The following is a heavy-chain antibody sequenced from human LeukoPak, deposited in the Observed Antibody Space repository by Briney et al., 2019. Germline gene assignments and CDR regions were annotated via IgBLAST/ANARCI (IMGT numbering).Heavy chain of an antibody. J-gene: IGHJ4*02. D-gene: IGHD2-2*01. CDR3: AREGPDIVVVPALPDY. CDR1: GGSFSGYY. V-gene: IGHV4-34*01. Sequence: SETLSLTCAVYGGSFSGYYWSWIRQPPGKGLEWIGEINHSGSTNYNPSLKSRVTISVDTSKNQFSLKLSSVTAADTAVYYCAREGPDIVVVPALPDYWGQGTLVTVSS. CDR2: INHSGST.